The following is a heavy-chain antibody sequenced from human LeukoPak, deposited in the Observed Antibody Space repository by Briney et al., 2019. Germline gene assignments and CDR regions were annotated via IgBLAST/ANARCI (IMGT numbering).Heavy chain of an antibody. V-gene: IGHV3-66*01. CDR2: TYSGGST. Sequence: PGGSLRLSCAASGFTVTSNYLSWVRQAPGKGLEWVSVTYSGGSTYYADSVKGRFTISRDNSKNTLFLQMNSLRAEDTAVYYCARGVNGILTGSRWYYFDYWGQGTLVTVSS. D-gene: IGHD3-9*01. J-gene: IGHJ4*02. CDR1: GFTVTSNY. CDR3: ARGVNGILTGSRWYYFDY.